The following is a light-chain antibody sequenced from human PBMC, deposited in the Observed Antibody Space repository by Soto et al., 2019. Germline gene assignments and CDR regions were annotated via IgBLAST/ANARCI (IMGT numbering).Light chain of an antibody. CDR3: SSYTSSSTPVV. J-gene: IGLJ2*01. V-gene: IGLV2-14*01. CDR2: DVI. CDR1: SSDGGGYNF. Sequence: QSALTQPASVSGSPGQSITISCTGTSSDGGGYNFVSWYQQHPGIAPKLMIFDVIHRPSGVSNRFSGSKSGNTASLTISGLQAEDEADYYCSSYTSSSTPVVFGGGTKLTVL.